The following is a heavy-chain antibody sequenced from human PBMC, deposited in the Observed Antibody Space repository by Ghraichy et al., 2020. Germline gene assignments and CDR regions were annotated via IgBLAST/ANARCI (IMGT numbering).Heavy chain of an antibody. Sequence: GGSLRLSWAAYGFTLSNTWMSWVSQAPGKGLEWLGRIRSKADGGTTDYAAPVKGRFFFSRDDSKDTLYLQMNSLKTEDTAVYYCTTLGLSDTWGQGTLVTVSS. CDR3: TTLGLSDT. J-gene: IGHJ5*02. CDR1: GFTLSNTW. V-gene: IGHV3-15*01. D-gene: IGHD2/OR15-2a*01. CDR2: IRSKADGGTT.